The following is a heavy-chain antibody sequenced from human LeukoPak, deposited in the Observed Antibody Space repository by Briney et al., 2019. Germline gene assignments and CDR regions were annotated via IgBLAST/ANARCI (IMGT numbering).Heavy chain of an antibody. V-gene: IGHV3-23*01. CDR2: TFGSGGSE. CDR3: AKTTTGYSSGRYPAWPIDF. J-gene: IGHJ4*02. Sequence: GGSMRPSCVASGFIFGSYAMYWVSQAEGKGLEWVSGTFGSGGSEHYADSEKGRVNGSRNMSKNTVYMLMDSLIGEDTAIYYCAKTTTGYSSGRYPAWPIDFWGQGTLVTVSS. CDR1: GFIFGSYA. D-gene: IGHD6-19*01.